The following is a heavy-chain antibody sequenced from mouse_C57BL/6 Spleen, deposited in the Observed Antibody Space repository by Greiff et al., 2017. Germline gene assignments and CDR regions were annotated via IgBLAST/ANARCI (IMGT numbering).Heavy chain of an antibody. CDR3: AKVYGNLYAMDY. Sequence: VQLQQSGPELVKPGDSVKISCTASGYSFTGYFMNWVMQSHGKSLEWIGRINPYNGDTFYNQKFKGKATLTVDKSSSTAHMELRSLTSEDSAVYYCAKVYGNLYAMDYWGQGTSVTVSS. D-gene: IGHD2-1*01. CDR2: INPYNGDT. CDR1: GYSFTGYF. V-gene: IGHV1-20*01. J-gene: IGHJ4*01.